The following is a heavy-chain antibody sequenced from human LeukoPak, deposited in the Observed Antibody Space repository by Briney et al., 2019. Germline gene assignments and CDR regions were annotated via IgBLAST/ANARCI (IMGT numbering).Heavy chain of an antibody. J-gene: IGHJ4*02. CDR1: GFTVSSNH. V-gene: IGHV3-74*01. D-gene: IGHD7-27*01. CDR2: INSDGSST. CDR3: ARHLGTYSDH. Sequence: GGSLRLSCAASGFTVSSNHMSWVRQGPGKGLVWVSLINSDGSSTNYADSVKGRFTIARDNAKNTLHLQVNSLRADDSAVYYCARHLGTYSDHWGQGTLVTVSS.